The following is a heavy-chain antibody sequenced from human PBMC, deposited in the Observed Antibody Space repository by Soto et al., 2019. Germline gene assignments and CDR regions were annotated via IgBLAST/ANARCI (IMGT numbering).Heavy chain of an antibody. V-gene: IGHV1-3*05. Sequence: QVHLVQSGAEEKRPGASVKVSCKASGYTFTNYAIHWVRQAPGQRLEWMGWINSANGNTQYSQKFQGRLTITRDTSASTGTMDLSSLRSEDTAVYYCARGGGGLRLGELPFFDYGGQGTLVTVSS. D-gene: IGHD3-16*01. J-gene: IGHJ4*02. CDR1: GYTFTNYA. CDR3: ARGGGGLRLGELPFFDY. CDR2: INSANGNT.